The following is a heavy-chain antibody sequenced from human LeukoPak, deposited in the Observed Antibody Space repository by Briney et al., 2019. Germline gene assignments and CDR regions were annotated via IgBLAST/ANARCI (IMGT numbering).Heavy chain of an antibody. CDR2: ISGSGGST. CDR3: ARRATTERGHSYGLDY. D-gene: IGHD5-18*01. Sequence: PGGSLRLSCAASGFTFSSYAMSWVRLAPGKGLEWVSAISGSGGSTYYADSVTGRFTISRDNAKNSLYLQMNSLRAEDTAVYYCARRATTERGHSYGLDYWGQGTLVTVSS. V-gene: IGHV3-23*01. J-gene: IGHJ4*02. CDR1: GFTFSSYA.